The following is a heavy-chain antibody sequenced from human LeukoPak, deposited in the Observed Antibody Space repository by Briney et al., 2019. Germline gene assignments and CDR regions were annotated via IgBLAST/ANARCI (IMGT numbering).Heavy chain of an antibody. CDR2: ISYDGSNK. J-gene: IGHJ4*02. CDR1: GFTFSSYA. D-gene: IGHD3-10*01. V-gene: IGHV3-30-3*01. Sequence: PGRSLRLSCAASGFTFSSYAMHWVRQAPGKGLEWVAVISYDGSNKYYADSVKGRFTISRDNSKNTLYLQMNSLRAEDTAVYYCARGIVWFGEPLSHFDYWGQGTLVTVSS. CDR3: ARGIVWFGEPLSHFDY.